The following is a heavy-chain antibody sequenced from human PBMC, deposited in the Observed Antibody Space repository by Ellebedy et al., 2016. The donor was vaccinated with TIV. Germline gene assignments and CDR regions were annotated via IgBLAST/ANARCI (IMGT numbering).Heavy chain of an antibody. Sequence: GESLKISCETSGFPFSAYSLNWARQAPGKGLEWVAYISGSAETVYYAHSVKGRFTISRDNAKTSVYLQMDSLRDEDTAVYYWAVLVAPGMDVWGLGTTVTVSS. J-gene: IGHJ6*02. CDR2: ISGSAETV. CDR3: AVLVAPGMDV. V-gene: IGHV3-48*02. D-gene: IGHD5-12*01. CDR1: GFPFSAYS.